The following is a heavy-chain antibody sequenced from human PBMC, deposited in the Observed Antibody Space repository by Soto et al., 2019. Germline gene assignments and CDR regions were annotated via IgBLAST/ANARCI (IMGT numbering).Heavy chain of an antibody. J-gene: IGHJ6*02. V-gene: IGHV4-39*01. CDR3: ARHAYYDFWSGYSGYHGMDV. D-gene: IGHD3-3*01. Sequence: SETLSLTCTVSGGSISSSSYYWGWIRQPPGKGLEWIGSIYYSGSTYYNPSLKSRVTISVDTSKNQFSLKLSSVTAADTAVYYCARHAYYDFWSGYSGYHGMDVWGQGTTVTVSS. CDR1: GGSISSSSYY. CDR2: IYYSGST.